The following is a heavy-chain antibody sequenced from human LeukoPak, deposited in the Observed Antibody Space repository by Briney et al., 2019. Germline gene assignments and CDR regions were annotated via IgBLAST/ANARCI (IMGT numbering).Heavy chain of an antibody. J-gene: IGHJ6*03. V-gene: IGHV4-34*01. D-gene: IGHD2-15*01. Sequence: SETLSLTCAVYGGSFSGYYWSWIRQPPGKGLEWIGEINHSGSTNYNPSLKSRVTISVDTSKNQFSLKLSSVTAADTAVYYCARDSLAATDYYYMDVWGKGTTVTVSS. CDR3: ARDSLAATDYYYMDV. CDR2: INHSGST. CDR1: GGSFSGYY.